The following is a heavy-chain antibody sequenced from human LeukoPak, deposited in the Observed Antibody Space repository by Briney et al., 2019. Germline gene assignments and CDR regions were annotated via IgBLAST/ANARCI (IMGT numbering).Heavy chain of an antibody. CDR3: ARGSQYNILTGFMVGAMDDFDY. D-gene: IGHD3-9*01. Sequence: GGSLRLSCAASGFTFSSYSMNWVRQAPGQGLEWVSSISSSSSYIYYADSVKGRFTISRDNAKNSLYLQMNSLRTEDMAGYYCARGSQYNILTGFMVGAMDDFDYWGQGTLVTVSS. CDR2: ISSSSSYI. CDR1: GFTFSSYS. V-gene: IGHV3-21*01. J-gene: IGHJ4*02.